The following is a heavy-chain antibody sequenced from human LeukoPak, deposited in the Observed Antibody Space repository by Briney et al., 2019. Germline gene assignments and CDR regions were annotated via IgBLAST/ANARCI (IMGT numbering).Heavy chain of an antibody. V-gene: IGHV4-38-2*02. J-gene: IGHJ5*02. CDR2: IYHSGST. CDR1: GYSISSGYY. Sequence: SETLSLTCTVSGYSISSGYYWGWIRQPPGKGLEWIGSIYHSGSTYYNPSLKSRVSISVDTSKNQFSLKLSSVTAADTAVYYCARISGSGWFDPWGQGTLVTVSS. D-gene: IGHD2-15*01. CDR3: ARISGSGWFDP.